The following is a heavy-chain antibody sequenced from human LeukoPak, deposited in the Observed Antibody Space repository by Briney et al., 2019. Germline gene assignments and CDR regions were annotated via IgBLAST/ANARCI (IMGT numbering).Heavy chain of an antibody. Sequence: SETLSLTCTVSGGSISSYYWSWIRQPAGKGLEWIGRIYTSGSTNYNPSLKSRVTISVDTSKNQFSLKLSSVTAADTAVYYCARDPFYGSGSPGWFDPWGQGTLVTVSS. CDR1: GGSISSYY. V-gene: IGHV4-4*07. CDR2: IYTSGST. CDR3: ARDPFYGSGSPGWFDP. D-gene: IGHD3-10*01. J-gene: IGHJ5*02.